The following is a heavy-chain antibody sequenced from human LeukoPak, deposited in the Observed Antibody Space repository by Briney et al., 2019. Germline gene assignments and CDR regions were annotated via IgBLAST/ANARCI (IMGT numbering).Heavy chain of an antibody. Sequence: GGSLRLSCAASGFTFSDYYMSWIRQAPGKGLEWVSYISSSGSTIYYADSVKGRFTISRDNAENSLYLQMNSLRAEDTAVYYCARRREHGSGSDWLWGQGTLVTVSS. CDR1: GFTFSDYY. J-gene: IGHJ4*02. D-gene: IGHD3-10*01. CDR2: ISSSGSTI. CDR3: ARRREHGSGSDWL. V-gene: IGHV3-11*04.